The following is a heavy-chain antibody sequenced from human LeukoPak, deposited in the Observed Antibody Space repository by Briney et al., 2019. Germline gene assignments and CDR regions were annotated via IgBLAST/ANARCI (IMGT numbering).Heavy chain of an antibody. CDR2: ISGSGDST. J-gene: IGHJ6*02. D-gene: IGHD1-14*01. Sequence: GGSLRLSCTGSGFIFDTHTLTWVRQAPGKGLEWVASISGSGDSTNYGDSVKGRFTISRDNFKRTVHLEMSNLRADDTAMYYCVRRAAVRGMDFWGLGTTVMVSS. CDR3: VRRAAVRGMDF. CDR1: GFIFDTHT. V-gene: IGHV3-23*01.